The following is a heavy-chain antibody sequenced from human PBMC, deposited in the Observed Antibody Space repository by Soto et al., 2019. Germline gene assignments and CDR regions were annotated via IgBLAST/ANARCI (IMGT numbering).Heavy chain of an antibody. CDR1: GDSISNNY. J-gene: IGHJ4*02. V-gene: IGHV4-59*01. D-gene: IGHD1-26*01. Sequence: SETLSLTCTVSGDSISNNYWSWIRQSPGKGLEWIGYISYSGFTNYNPSLKSRVTLSLDASKNQFSLKLTSVTAADTAMYYCARAVGTVGATTPDYWGQGTLVTVS. CDR3: ARAVGTVGATTPDY. CDR2: ISYSGFT.